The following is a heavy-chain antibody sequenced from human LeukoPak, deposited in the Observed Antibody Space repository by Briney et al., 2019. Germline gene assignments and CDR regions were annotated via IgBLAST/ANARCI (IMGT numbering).Heavy chain of an antibody. CDR2: ISSSGSTI. D-gene: IGHD6-13*01. CDR1: GFPFSDYY. J-gene: IGHJ4*02. V-gene: IGHV3-11*01. Sequence: GGSLRLSCAASGFPFSDYYMGWIRQALGKGLEWVSYISSSGSTIYYADSVKGRFTISRDNTKNSLYLQMNSLRADDTAVYYCARESIAAAASDYWGQGTLVTVSS. CDR3: ARESIAAAASDY.